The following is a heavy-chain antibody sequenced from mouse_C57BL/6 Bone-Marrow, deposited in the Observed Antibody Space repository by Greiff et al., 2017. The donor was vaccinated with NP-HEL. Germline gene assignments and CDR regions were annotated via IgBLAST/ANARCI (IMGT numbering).Heavy chain of an antibody. V-gene: IGHV1-69*01. CDR1: GYTFTSYW. D-gene: IGHD2-3*01. Sequence: QVQLQQPGAELVMPGASVKLSCKASGYTFTSYWMHWVKQRPGQGLEWIGEIDPSDSYTNYNQKFKGKSTLTADKSSSTAYMQLSSLTSEDSAVYYCAREGYWGYSPFDYWGQGTTLTVSS. J-gene: IGHJ2*01. CDR2: IDPSDSYT. CDR3: AREGYWGYSPFDY.